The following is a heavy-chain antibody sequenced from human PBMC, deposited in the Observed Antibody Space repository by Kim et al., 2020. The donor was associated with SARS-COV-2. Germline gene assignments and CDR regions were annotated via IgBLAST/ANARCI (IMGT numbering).Heavy chain of an antibody. D-gene: IGHD3-3*01. Sequence: GRFTISRDNSKNTLYLQMNSLRAEDTAVYYCARDEEITIFGTTYYYGMDVWGQGTTVTVSS. J-gene: IGHJ6*02. V-gene: IGHV3-30*01. CDR3: ARDEEITIFGTTYYYGMDV.